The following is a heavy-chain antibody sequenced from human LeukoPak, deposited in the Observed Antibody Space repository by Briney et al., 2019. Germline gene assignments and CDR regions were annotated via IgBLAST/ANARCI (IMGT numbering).Heavy chain of an antibody. D-gene: IGHD2-15*01. J-gene: IGHJ4*02. Sequence: SETLSLTCCVSGGSISSYYWSWIRQSPGKGLEWIGYIYYSGSTNYNPSLKSRVTISVHTSKNQFSLKLSSVTAADTAVYYCARAVFSYCSGGSCPYFDYWGQGTLVTVSS. CDR2: IYYSGST. V-gene: IGHV4-59*01. CDR3: ARAVFSYCSGGSCPYFDY. CDR1: GGSISSYY.